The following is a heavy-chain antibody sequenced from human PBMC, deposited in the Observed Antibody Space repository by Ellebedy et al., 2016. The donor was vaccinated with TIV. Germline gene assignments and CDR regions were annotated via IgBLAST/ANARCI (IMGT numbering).Heavy chain of an antibody. CDR3: VGGIF. J-gene: IGHJ4*02. CDR1: EFSFNTNW. CDR2: IKEDGSEK. Sequence: GESLKISCAASEFSFNTNWMSWVRQAPGKGLEWVANIKEDGSEKAYVDFVKCRFTISRDNAKNSLYLQMNSLTVEDTAVYYCVGGIFWVQGTLVTVSS. V-gene: IGHV3-7*03.